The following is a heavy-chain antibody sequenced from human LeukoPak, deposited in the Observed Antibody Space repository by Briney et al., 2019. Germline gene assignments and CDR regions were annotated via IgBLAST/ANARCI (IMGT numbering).Heavy chain of an antibody. CDR3: ARGRGSTSRY. V-gene: IGHV1-18*01. CDR2: ISTYNGNT. CDR1: GYAFSSFA. J-gene: IGHJ4*02. Sequence: ASVKVSCKTSGYAFSSFAIAWVRQAPGQGLEWMGWISTYNGNTNYAQNLQGRVSMTTDTSTSTAYMELRSLRSDDTAVYYCARGRGSTSRYWGQGTLVTVSS. D-gene: IGHD5-12*01.